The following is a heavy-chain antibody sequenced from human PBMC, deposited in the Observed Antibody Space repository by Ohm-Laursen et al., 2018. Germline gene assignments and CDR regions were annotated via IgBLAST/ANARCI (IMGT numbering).Heavy chain of an antibody. CDR1: GFTFTNYG. CDR3: AKGGTPVAGLGAVLHY. J-gene: IGHJ4*02. CDR2: ISFDGSDK. Sequence: SLRLSCTASGFTFTNYGMHWVRQAPGKGLEWVAVISFDGSDKFYPGSVKGRFTISRDTAKNTVYLQMDSLRSEDTAVYYCAKGGTPVAGLGAVLHYWGQGTLVTVSS. D-gene: IGHD6-19*01. V-gene: IGHV3-30*18.